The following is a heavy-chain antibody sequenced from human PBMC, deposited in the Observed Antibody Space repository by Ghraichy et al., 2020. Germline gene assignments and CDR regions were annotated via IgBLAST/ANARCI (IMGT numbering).Heavy chain of an antibody. CDR1: GFTFSSYS. Sequence: GESLNISCVGSGFTFSSYSMNWVRQSPGKGLEWVSYITSSSSTKFYADSVKGRFTISRDNAQDSLYLQMNSLRDEDTAVYYCARASRVVRFYYYDGMDVWGQGTTVTVSS. CDR3: ARASRVVRFYYYDGMDV. V-gene: IGHV3-48*02. D-gene: IGHD4-23*01. CDR2: ITSSSSTK. J-gene: IGHJ6*02.